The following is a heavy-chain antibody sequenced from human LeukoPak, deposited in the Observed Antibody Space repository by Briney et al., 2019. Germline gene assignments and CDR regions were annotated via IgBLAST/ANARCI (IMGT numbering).Heavy chain of an antibody. J-gene: IGHJ4*02. Sequence: GGSLRLSCAASGFTFSSYWMTWVRQAPGKGLEWVANISQDGSEIYYVDSMKGRLTISRDNAKNSLYLQMNSLRAEDTAVYYCARALMVYATFFDYWGQGTLVTVSS. CDR2: ISQDGSEI. CDR1: GFTFSSYW. CDR3: ARALMVYATFFDY. V-gene: IGHV3-7*01. D-gene: IGHD2-8*01.